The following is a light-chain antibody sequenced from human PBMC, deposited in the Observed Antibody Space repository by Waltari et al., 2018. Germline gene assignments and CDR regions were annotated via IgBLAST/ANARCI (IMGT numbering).Light chain of an antibody. CDR1: QRILSASNNKNY. CDR3: QQYSTVPVT. J-gene: IGKJ4*01. Sequence: DIVMTQSPDSLAVSLGERATINCESSQRILSASNNKNYIAWYQQKPGQPPKLLIHWASTRQSGVPDRFSASGSGTDFTLTISSQQAEDVAVYYCQQYSTVPVTFGGGTKVEIK. V-gene: IGKV4-1*01. CDR2: WAS.